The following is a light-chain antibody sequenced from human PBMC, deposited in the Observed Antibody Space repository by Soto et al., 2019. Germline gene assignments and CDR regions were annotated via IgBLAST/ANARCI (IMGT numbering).Light chain of an antibody. V-gene: IGKV3-20*01. CDR1: QSVSSTY. CDR2: GAS. Sequence: ESVLTQSPGTLSLSPGERATLSCRASQSVSSTYLAWYQQKPGRAPRLLIYGASSRATGIPDRFSGSGSGTDFTLTIRRLEPEDFAVYYCQHYGSLVLTFGGGTKVEIK. J-gene: IGKJ4*01. CDR3: QHYGSLVLT.